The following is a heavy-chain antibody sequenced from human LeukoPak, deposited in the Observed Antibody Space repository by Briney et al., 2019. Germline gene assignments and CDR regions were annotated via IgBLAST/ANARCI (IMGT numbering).Heavy chain of an antibody. CDR3: ANKSSGTFHY. Sequence: SETLSLTCTVSGGSVSSGSYYWSWIRQPPGKGLEWIGYIYYSGSTNYNPSLKIRITISVDTSKHQFSLKLSSVTAADNSVNYCANKSSGTFHYWGQGTLVTVSS. D-gene: IGHD6-6*01. V-gene: IGHV4-61*01. J-gene: IGHJ4*02. CDR2: IYYSGST. CDR1: GGSVSSGSYY.